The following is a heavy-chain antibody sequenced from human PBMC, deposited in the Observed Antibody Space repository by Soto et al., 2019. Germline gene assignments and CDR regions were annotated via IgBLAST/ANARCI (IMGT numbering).Heavy chain of an antibody. CDR3: ARDGLEGIAARPDAYYYYGMDV. CDR2: ISSSSSYI. J-gene: IGHJ6*02. CDR1: GFTFSSYS. V-gene: IGHV3-21*01. D-gene: IGHD6-6*01. Sequence: KPGGSLRLSCAASGFTFSSYSMNWVRQAPGKGLEWVSSISSSSSYIYYADSVKGRFTISRDNAKNSLYLQMNSLRAEDTAVYYCARDGLEGIAARPDAYYYYGMDVWGQGTTVTVSS.